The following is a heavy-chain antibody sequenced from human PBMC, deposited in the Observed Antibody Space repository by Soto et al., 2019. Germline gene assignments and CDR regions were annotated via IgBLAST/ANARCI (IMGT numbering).Heavy chain of an antibody. CDR1: GGSISSYY. D-gene: IGHD3-10*01. CDR2: IYYSGST. CDR3: ASDYGSGSSYYYYYGMDV. V-gene: IGHV4-59*01. J-gene: IGHJ6*02. Sequence: SETLSLTCTVSGGSISSYYWSWIRQPPWKGLEWIGYIYYSGSTNYNPSLKSRVTISVDTSKNQFSLKLSSVTAADTAVYYCASDYGSGSSYYYYYGMDVWGQGTTVTVSS.